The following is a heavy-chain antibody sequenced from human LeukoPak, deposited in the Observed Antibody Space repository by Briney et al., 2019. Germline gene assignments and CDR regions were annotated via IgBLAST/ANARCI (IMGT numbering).Heavy chain of an antibody. CDR1: GYRFTSYW. CDR3: ARLGATLTKGFADP. D-gene: IGHD4-11*01. Sequence: GESLRISCKGSGYRFTSYWIVWARQMPGKGLEWMGSIYPGDSDTRYSPSFQGQVTISADKSITTAYLQWDSLKASDTAMYYCARLGATLTKGFADPWGQGTLVTVSS. J-gene: IGHJ5*02. V-gene: IGHV5-51*01. CDR2: IYPGDSDT.